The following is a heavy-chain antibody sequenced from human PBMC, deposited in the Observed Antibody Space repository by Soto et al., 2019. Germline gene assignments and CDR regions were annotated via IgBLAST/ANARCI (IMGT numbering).Heavy chain of an antibody. CDR3: SHGYYQYFNS. D-gene: IGHD5-18*01. CDR1: GVPLTDVW. V-gene: IGHV3-15*07. CDR2: IKSNTAGGTT. J-gene: IGHJ4*02. Sequence: GGSLRLSCAVSGVPLTDVWMNWVRQAPGKGPEWVGRIKSNTAGGTTDFAAPVKGRFTISRDDSQNTLYLQMDSLKTEDTAVYYCSHGYYQYFNSWGPGTLVTVS.